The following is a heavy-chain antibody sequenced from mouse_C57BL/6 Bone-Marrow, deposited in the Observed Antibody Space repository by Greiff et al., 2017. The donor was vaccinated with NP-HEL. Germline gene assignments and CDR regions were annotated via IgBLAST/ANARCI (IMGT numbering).Heavy chain of an antibody. CDR3: TSIYYDSPFAY. CDR1: GFNIKDDY. CDR2: IDPENGDT. Sequence: EVKLQESGAELVRPGASVKLSCTASGFNIKDDYMHWVKQRPEQGLEWIGWIDPENGDTEYASKFQGKATITADTSSNTAYLQLSSLTSEDTAVYYCTSIYYDSPFAYWGQGTLVTVSA. J-gene: IGHJ3*01. D-gene: IGHD2-4*01. V-gene: IGHV14-4*01.